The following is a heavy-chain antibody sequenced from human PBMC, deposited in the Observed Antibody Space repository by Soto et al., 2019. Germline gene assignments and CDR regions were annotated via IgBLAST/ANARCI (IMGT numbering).Heavy chain of an antibody. J-gene: IGHJ4*02. CDR2: ISAHNGNT. Sequence: ASVKVSCKASGYTFTSYGISWVRQAPGQGLEWMGWISAHNGNTKYEQKLQGRVTMTTDTSTSTAYMELRSLRSDDTAVYYCARDLGGFPDYWGQGTQVTVSS. CDR3: ARDLGGFPDY. CDR1: GYTFTSYG. V-gene: IGHV1-18*01. D-gene: IGHD5-12*01.